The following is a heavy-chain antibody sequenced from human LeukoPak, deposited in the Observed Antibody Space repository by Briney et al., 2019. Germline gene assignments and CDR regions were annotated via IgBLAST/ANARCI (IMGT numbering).Heavy chain of an antibody. J-gene: IGHJ1*01. V-gene: IGHV4-39*07. Sequence: SETLSLTCNVSGGSISSSSYYWGWVRQPPGKGLEWIGSIYYSGSTYYNPYLKSRVTISLDTSKNQFSLKLSSVTAADTAVYYCARDYPFCGGDCYPEYFQHWGQGTLVTVSS. CDR1: GGSISSSSYY. CDR3: ARDYPFCGGDCYPEYFQH. CDR2: IYYSGST. D-gene: IGHD2-21*02.